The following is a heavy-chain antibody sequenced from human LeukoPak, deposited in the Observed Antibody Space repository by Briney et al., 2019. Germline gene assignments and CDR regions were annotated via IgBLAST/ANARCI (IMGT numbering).Heavy chain of an antibody. Sequence: GGSLRLSCAASGFTFSSYSMNWVRQAPGKGLEWVSYISSSGSSVYYADSLKGRFTISRDNAKNSLSLQTNSLRAEDTAVYYCAELGITMIGGVWGKGTTVTISS. J-gene: IGHJ6*04. CDR2: ISSSGSSV. D-gene: IGHD3-10*02. V-gene: IGHV3-48*01. CDR1: GFTFSSYS. CDR3: AELGITMIGGV.